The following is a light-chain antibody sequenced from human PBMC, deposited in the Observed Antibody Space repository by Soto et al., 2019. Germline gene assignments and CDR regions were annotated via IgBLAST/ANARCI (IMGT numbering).Light chain of an antibody. CDR1: QSISSSY. CDR3: QQYGSSSWT. V-gene: IGKV3-20*01. Sequence: EIVLTQSPGTLSLSPWKRATLSCRASQSISSSYLAWYQQRPGQAPRLLIYGASSRATGIPDRFSGSGSGTGFTLTISRLEPEDFAVYYGQQYGSSSWTFGQGNKVDIK. J-gene: IGKJ1*01. CDR2: GAS.